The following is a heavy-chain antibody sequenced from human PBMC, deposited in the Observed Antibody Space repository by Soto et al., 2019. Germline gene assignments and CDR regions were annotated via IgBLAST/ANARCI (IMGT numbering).Heavy chain of an antibody. CDR2: IKQDGSEK. V-gene: IGHV3-7*01. CDR1: GFTFSSYW. J-gene: IGHJ4*02. Sequence: GESLKISCAASGFTFSSYWMSWVRQAPGKGLEWVANIKQDGSEKYYVDSVKGRFTISRDNAKNALYLQMNSLRAEDTAVYYCARDVWNRYYFDYWGQGTLVTVSS. CDR3: ARDVWNRYYFDY. D-gene: IGHD1-1*01.